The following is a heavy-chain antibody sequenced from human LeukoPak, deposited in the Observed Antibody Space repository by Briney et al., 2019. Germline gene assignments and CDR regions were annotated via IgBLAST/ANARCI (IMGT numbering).Heavy chain of an antibody. CDR1: GGSISSGTYY. J-gene: IGHJ6*03. D-gene: IGHD6-13*01. V-gene: IGHV4-61*02. CDR3: ARGLGSSSWYLHYYYYYYMDV. Sequence: SETLSLTCTVSGGSISSGTYYWSWRRQPAGKGLEWIGRIYTSGTTNYNPSLKSRVTISVDTSKNQFSLKLTSVTAADTAVYYCARGLGSSSWYLHYYYYYYMDVWGKGTTVTVSS. CDR2: IYTSGTT.